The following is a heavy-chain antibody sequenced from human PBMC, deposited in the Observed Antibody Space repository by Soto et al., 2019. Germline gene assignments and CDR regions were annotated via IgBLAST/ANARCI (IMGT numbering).Heavy chain of an antibody. V-gene: IGHV1-18*01. J-gene: IGHJ3*02. CDR2: ISTYNGNT. CDR3: ARETIFGVVMDAFDI. CDR1: GFTFTSYG. Sequence: GASVKVTCKASGFTFTSYGISWVRQANGQGLEWMGWISTYNGNTNYAQKLQGRVTMTTDTSTSTAYMELRSLRSDDTAVYYCARETIFGVVMDAFDIWGQGTMVTVSS. D-gene: IGHD3-3*01.